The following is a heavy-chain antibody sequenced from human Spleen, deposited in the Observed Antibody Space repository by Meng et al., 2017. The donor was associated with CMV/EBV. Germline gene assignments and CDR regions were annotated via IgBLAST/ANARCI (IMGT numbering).Heavy chain of an antibody. J-gene: IGHJ4*02. Sequence: SETLSLTCSVSGGSISSFYWNWIRQSPGKGLEWIGYIYYSGSTNYNPSLRSRVTMSVDPSKNQLSLKLSSVTAADTAVYYCARAQPQQLVHDYWGQGTLVTVSS. CDR3: ARAQPQQLVHDY. V-gene: IGHV4-59*01. CDR2: IYYSGST. D-gene: IGHD6-13*01. CDR1: GGSISSFY.